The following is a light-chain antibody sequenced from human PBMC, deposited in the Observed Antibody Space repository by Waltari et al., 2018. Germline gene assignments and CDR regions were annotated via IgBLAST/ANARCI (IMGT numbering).Light chain of an antibody. CDR2: GKN. Sequence: SSELTQDPAVSVALGQTVKITCQGDSLKTYSPSWYQQKPGQAPVLVIYGKNIRPAGIPDRLSGSRSGNTASLTITGAQAEDEADYYCNSRDTSGFPVVFGGGTKVTVL. J-gene: IGLJ2*01. V-gene: IGLV3-19*01. CDR1: SLKTYS. CDR3: NSRDTSGFPVV.